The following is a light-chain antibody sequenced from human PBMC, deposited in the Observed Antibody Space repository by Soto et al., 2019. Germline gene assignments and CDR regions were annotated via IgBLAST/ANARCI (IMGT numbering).Light chain of an antibody. CDR2: DTS. CDR1: QSVSIK. Sequence: IGLPKSPATLSLSPGERATLSCRASQSVSIKLAWYQQKPGQAPRLLIYDTSTRATGIPDRFSGSGSGTDFTLTISRLEPEDFAVYYCQQYGSSPPLTFGGGTKVDIK. V-gene: IGKV3-20*01. CDR3: QQYGSSPPLT. J-gene: IGKJ4*01.